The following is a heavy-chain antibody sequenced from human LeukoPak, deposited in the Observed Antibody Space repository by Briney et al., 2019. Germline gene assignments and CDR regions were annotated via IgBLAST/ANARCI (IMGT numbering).Heavy chain of an antibody. CDR1: GYTFTGYY. CDR3: ARAELLYYGSGSYYNG. J-gene: IGHJ4*02. V-gene: IGHV1-2*02. CDR2: INPNSGGT. D-gene: IGHD3-10*01. Sequence: ASVKVSCKASGYTFTGYYMHWVRQAPGQGLEWMGWINPNSGGTNYAQKFQGRVTMTRDTSISTAYMELSRLRSDDTAVYYCARAELLYYGSGSYYNGWGPGPLVTVSS.